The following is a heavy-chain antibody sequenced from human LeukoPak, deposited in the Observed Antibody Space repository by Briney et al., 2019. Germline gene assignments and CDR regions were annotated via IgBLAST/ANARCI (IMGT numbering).Heavy chain of an antibody. CDR3: ARGPVWGSTSCCLDY. V-gene: IGHV4-39*01. CDR2: IYYSGST. Sequence: SETLSLTCTVSGGSISSSGYYWGWIRQPPGKGLEWIASIYYSGSTYYNPSLKSRVTISVDTSKNQFSLKLSSVTAADTAVYYCARGPVWGSTSCCLDYWGQGTLVTVSS. CDR1: GGSISSSGYY. J-gene: IGHJ4*02. D-gene: IGHD2-2*01.